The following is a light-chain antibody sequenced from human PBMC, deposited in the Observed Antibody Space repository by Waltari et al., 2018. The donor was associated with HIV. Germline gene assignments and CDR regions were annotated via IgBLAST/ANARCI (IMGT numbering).Light chain of an antibody. CDR2: WAS. CDR1: RILIHSSKNKND. CDR3: QQYFSLPAT. V-gene: IGKV4-1*01. J-gene: IGKJ4*02. Sequence: DIVITQSPDSLAVSPGGRATITRRSSRILIHSSKNKNDLAWYQPKPGQPPKLPIYWASTRQAGVPARFSGSGSGTDFTLTISSLQAEAAAVYFCQQYFSLPATFGRGTKVEIK.